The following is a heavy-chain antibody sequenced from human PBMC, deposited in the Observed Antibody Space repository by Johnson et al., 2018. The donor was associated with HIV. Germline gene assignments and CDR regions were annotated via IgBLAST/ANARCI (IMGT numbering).Heavy chain of an antibody. V-gene: IGHV3-30*04. CDR3: AKDMDSYLLALWSFHT. Sequence: QMQLVESGGGVVQPGRSLRLSCAASGFTFSSYAMHWVRQAPGKGLEWVSVISYDGANNYYSASVGGRFTISRDNSRNPLNLQMDSLREDDTAVYYCAKDMDSYLLALWSFHTWGQGTVVTVSS. D-gene: IGHD4-11*01. CDR2: ISYDGANN. CDR1: GFTFSSYA. J-gene: IGHJ3*02.